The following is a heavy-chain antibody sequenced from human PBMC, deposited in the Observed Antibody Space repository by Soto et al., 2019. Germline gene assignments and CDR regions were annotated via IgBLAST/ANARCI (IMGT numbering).Heavy chain of an antibody. J-gene: IGHJ6*03. CDR3: AKNGPLQPADADGLYYYYYYMDV. V-gene: IGHV3-7*01. CDR1: GFSFSSSW. Sequence: GGSLRLSCAASGFSFSSSWMSWVRQAPGKGLEWVANIKEDGSEKNYVGSVKGRFAISRDNAKKSLFLQMNSLRVEDTALYYCAKNGPLQPADADGLYYYYYYMDVWGKGTPVTVSS. CDR2: IKEDGSEK. D-gene: IGHD1-1*01.